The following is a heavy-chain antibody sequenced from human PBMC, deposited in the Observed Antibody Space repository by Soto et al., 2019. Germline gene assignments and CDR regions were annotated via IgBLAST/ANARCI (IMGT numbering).Heavy chain of an antibody. CDR3: ARDRPGGYLFDY. Sequence: SETLSLTCAVYGGSFSGYYWSWIRQPPGKGLEWIGEINHSGSTNYNPSLKSRATISVDRSKNQFSLKLSSVTAADTAVYYCARDRPGGYLFDYWGQGTLVTVSS. D-gene: IGHD5-12*01. CDR1: GGSFSGYY. J-gene: IGHJ4*02. CDR2: INHSGST. V-gene: IGHV4-34*01.